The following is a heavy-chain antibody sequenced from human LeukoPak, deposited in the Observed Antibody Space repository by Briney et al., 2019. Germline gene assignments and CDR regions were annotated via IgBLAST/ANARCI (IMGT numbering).Heavy chain of an antibody. J-gene: IGHJ4*02. D-gene: IGHD4-17*01. CDR2: ISTYNGNT. CDR1: GYIFTSYG. Sequence: ASVKVSCKASGYIFTSYGISWVRQAPGQGLEWMGWISTYNGNTIYAQKFQDRVPMTTDTSTSTAYMELRSLRCDDTAVYYCARDPDGDYDFDYWGQGTLVTVSS. V-gene: IGHV1-18*01. CDR3: ARDPDGDYDFDY.